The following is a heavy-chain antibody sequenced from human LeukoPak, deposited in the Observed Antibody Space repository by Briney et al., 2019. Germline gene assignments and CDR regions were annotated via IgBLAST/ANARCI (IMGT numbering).Heavy chain of an antibody. V-gene: IGHV3-53*01. J-gene: IGHJ4*02. CDR3: ISGYTLDF. D-gene: IGHD5-18*01. CDR1: WFTVSSNY. CDR2: IYSGGST. Sequence: GGSLRLFCAASWFTVSSNYMKWARHAPGKGLEWVSVIYSGGSTNYADPVKGRFTISRDNSKNTLYLQMNSLRVEDTAVYYCISGYTLDFWGQGTLVTVSS.